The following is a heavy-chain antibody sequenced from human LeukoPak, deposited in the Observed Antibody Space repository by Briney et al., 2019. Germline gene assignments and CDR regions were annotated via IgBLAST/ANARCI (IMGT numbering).Heavy chain of an antibody. D-gene: IGHD3-9*01. CDR3: ARELASYYDILTGYFPFDP. CDR2: IIPIFGTA. V-gene: IGHV1-69*13. CDR1: GGTFSSYA. J-gene: IGHJ5*02. Sequence: GASVKVSCKSSGGTFSSYAIIWVRQAPGQGLEWMGGIIPIFGTANYAQKFQGRVTITADESTSTAYMELSSLRSEDTAVYYCARELASYYDILTGYFPFDPWGQGTLVTVSS.